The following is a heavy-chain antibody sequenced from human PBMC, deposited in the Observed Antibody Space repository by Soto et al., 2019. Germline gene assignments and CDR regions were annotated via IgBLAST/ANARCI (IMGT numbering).Heavy chain of an antibody. D-gene: IGHD3-22*01. Sequence: VKVSCKASGYTFTSYAISWVRQAPGQGLEWMGGIIPIFGTANYAQKFQGRVTITADESTSTAYMELSSLRSEDTAVYYCARDKTPLYYYDSSGYYRNPGVFDYWGQGTLVTVSS. V-gene: IGHV1-69*13. J-gene: IGHJ4*02. CDR3: ARDKTPLYYYDSSGYYRNPGVFDY. CDR1: GYTFTSYA. CDR2: IIPIFGTA.